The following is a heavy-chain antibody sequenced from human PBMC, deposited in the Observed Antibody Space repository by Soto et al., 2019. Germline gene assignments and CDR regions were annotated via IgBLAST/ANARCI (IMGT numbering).Heavy chain of an antibody. CDR1: GYSFTTHD. CDR3: ARDNLSRGRKYFDY. V-gene: IGHV1-18*01. Sequence: QVQLVQSGAEVKKPGASVKVSCKASGYSFTTHDITWLRQAPGKGLEWVGGISTDRGDTIYPQNLQGRVTMTTDSSTSTVYMELKSLRSDDTAVYYCARDNLSRGRKYFDYWGQGTLVTVSS. CDR2: ISTDRGDT. J-gene: IGHJ4*02. D-gene: IGHD1-20*01.